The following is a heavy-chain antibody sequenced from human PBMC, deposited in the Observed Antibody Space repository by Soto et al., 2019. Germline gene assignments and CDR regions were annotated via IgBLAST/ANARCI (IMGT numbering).Heavy chain of an antibody. CDR2: INPNSGGT. V-gene: IGHV1-2*04. J-gene: IGHJ4*02. CDR3: ARGRSIMITFGGVIASDY. CDR1: GYTFTGYY. Sequence: QVQLVQSGAEVKKPGASVKVSCKASGYTFTGYYMHWVRQAPGQGLEWMGWINPNSGGTNYAQKFQGWVTMTRDTSVSTAYMELSRLGSDDTAVYYCARGRSIMITFGGVIASDYWGQGTLVTVSS. D-gene: IGHD3-16*02.